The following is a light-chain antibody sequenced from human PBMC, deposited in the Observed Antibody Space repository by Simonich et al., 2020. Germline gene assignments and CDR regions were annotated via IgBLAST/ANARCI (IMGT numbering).Light chain of an antibody. CDR3: CSYAGSYSWV. Sequence: QSALTQPRSVSGSPGQSVTISCTRTSSDVGGYNYVSWYQQHPGKAPKLMIYEVSKRPSGVPNRFSGSKSGNTASLTISGRQAEDEADYYCCSYAGSYSWVFGGGTKLTVL. CDR1: SSDVGGYNY. V-gene: IGLV2-11*01. J-gene: IGLJ3*02. CDR2: EVS.